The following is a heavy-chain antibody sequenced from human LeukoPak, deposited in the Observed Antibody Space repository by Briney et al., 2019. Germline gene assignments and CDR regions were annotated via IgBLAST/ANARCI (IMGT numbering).Heavy chain of an antibody. D-gene: IGHD6-13*01. CDR1: GFTFRDYY. CDR3: ARDRLAATGLFDY. CDR2: ISSSGSRI. J-gene: IGHJ4*02. V-gene: IGHV3-11*01. Sequence: GGSLRLSCAASGFTFRDYYMGWIRQAPGKGLEWISYISSSGSRIYNADSVKGRFTISRDNAKNSLYLQMNSLRTEDTAFYYCARDRLAATGLFDYWGQGTLVTVSS.